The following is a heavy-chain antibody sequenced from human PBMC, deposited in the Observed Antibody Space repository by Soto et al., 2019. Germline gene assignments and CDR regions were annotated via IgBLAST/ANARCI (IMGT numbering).Heavy chain of an antibody. CDR1: GFTVSSNY. J-gene: IGHJ4*02. D-gene: IGHD2-15*01. CDR2: IYGNYNT. CDR3: ASSELLLPFDY. Sequence: GSLRLSCAASGFTVSSNYMTWVRQAPGKGLEWVSIIYGNYNTHYADSVRGRFTISRDNAKNSLYLQMNSLRAEDTAVYYCASSELLLPFDYWGQGTLVTVSS. V-gene: IGHV3-53*01.